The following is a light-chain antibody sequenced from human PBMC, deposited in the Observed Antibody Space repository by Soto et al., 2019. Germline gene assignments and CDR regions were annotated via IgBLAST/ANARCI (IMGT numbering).Light chain of an antibody. V-gene: IGLV3-21*04. Sequence: SYELTQPPSVSVAPEKTATITCGGDNIGGKRVHWYRQKPGQAPVLLISYDSDRPSGIPERFSGSNSGNTATLTISRVEAEDEAEYYCQVWDIMTDNYVFGGGTKLTVL. CDR1: NIGGKR. CDR3: QVWDIMTDNYV. CDR2: YDS. J-gene: IGLJ1*01.